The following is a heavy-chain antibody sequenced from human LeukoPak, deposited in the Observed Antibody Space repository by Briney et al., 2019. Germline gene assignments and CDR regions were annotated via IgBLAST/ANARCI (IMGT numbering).Heavy chain of an antibody. D-gene: IGHD5-18*01. V-gene: IGHV1-46*01. CDR1: GYTFTSYD. J-gene: IGHJ4*02. Sequence: ASVKVSCKASGYTFTSYDINWVRQAPGQGLEWMGIINPSGGSTSYAQKFQGRVTMTRDTSTSTVYMELSSLRSEDTAVYYCARDVGTAMASSFDYWGQGTLVTVSS. CDR3: ARDVGTAMASSFDY. CDR2: INPSGGST.